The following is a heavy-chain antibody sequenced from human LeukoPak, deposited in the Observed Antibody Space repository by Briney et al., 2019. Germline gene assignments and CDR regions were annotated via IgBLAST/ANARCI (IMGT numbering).Heavy chain of an antibody. CDR2: ISGSGGST. D-gene: IGHD2-2*01. V-gene: IGHV3-23*01. CDR1: GFTFSSYA. Sequence: GGSLRLSCAASGFTFSSYAMSWVRQAPGKGLEWVSAISGSGGSTYYADSVKGRFTISRDNSKNTLYLQMNSLRAEDTAVYYCAKPGYCSSTSCYADYWGQGTLVTVSS. J-gene: IGHJ4*02. CDR3: AKPGYCSSTSCYADY.